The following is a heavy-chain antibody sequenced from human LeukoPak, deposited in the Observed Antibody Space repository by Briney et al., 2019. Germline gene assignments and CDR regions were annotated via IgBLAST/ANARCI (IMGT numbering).Heavy chain of an antibody. CDR3: SWDLGYYRADY. V-gene: IGHV3-7*04. CDR1: GFTFSSYW. D-gene: IGHD1-26*01. CDR2: IKGEGSDN. J-gene: IGHJ4*02. Sequence: PGGSLSLSCAASGFTFSSYWMSWVRQAPGKGLEWVANIKGEGSDNHYVDSVRGRFTISRDNAKNSLYLQMNSLRAEDTAVYYCSWDLGYYRADYWGQGTLVTVSS.